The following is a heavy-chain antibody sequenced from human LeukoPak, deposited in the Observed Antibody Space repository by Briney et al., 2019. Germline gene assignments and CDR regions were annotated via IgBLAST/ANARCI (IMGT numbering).Heavy chain of an antibody. Sequence: ASVKVSCKASGYTFTDYYMHWVPQAPGKGLEWMGLVDPEDGETIYAKKFQGRVTITADTSTDTAYMELSSLRSEDTAVYYCATYWELLGNLAFDYWGQGTLVTVSS. CDR1: GYTFTDYY. J-gene: IGHJ4*02. D-gene: IGHD1-26*01. CDR2: VDPEDGET. V-gene: IGHV1-69-2*01. CDR3: ATYWELLGNLAFDY.